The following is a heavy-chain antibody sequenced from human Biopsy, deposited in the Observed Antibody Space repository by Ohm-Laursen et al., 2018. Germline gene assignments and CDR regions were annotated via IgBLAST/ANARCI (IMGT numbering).Heavy chain of an antibody. CDR3: ARLTGDYIWGNWRINHDPFDI. V-gene: IGHV4-34*01. CDR1: GGSFSGYY. J-gene: IGHJ3*02. Sequence: GTLSLTCTVSGGSFSGYYWSWIRQTPGKGLEWIGEVSHSGSTNYNPSHKSRITISVDTSKNQFSLNLSSVTAADTAVYYCARLTGDYIWGNWRINHDPFDIWDQGTSVTVSS. D-gene: IGHD3-16*01. CDR2: VSHSGST.